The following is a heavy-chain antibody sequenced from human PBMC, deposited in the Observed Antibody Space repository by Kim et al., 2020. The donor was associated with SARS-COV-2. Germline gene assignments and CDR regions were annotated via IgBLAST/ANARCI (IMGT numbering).Heavy chain of an antibody. CDR3: ARDRIGYCSSISCSLHFDY. CDR1: GGSISSYS. D-gene: IGHD2-2*01. CDR2: TYYSGST. Sequence: SETLSLTCTVSGGSISSYSWSWIRQPPGKGLEWIAYTYYSGSTNYNPSLKSRVTISVHTSKNQFSLKLSSGTAADTAMYYWARDRIGYCSSISCSLHFDYWGQGTLVTVSS. V-gene: IGHV4-59*01. J-gene: IGHJ4*02.